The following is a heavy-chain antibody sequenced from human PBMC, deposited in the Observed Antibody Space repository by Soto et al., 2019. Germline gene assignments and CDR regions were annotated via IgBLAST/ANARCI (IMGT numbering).Heavy chain of an antibody. J-gene: IGHJ4*02. CDR3: ARGAARYSSSWYPL. Sequence: PGGSLRLSCAASGFTFSSYDMHWVRQATGKGLEWVSAIGTAGDTYYPGSVKGRFTISREDAKNSLYLQMNSLRAEDTAVYYCARGAARYSSSWYPLWGQGTLVTVSS. CDR1: GFTFSSYD. V-gene: IGHV3-13*01. D-gene: IGHD6-13*01. CDR2: IGTAGDT.